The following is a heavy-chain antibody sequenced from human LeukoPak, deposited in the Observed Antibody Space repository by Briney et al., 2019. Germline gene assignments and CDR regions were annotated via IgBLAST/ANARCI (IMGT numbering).Heavy chain of an antibody. J-gene: IGHJ4*02. V-gene: IGHV3-23*01. CDR1: GFAFSTDA. Sequence: GGSLRLSCAASGFAFSTDAMTWVRQAPGKGLEWVSTISGSSGYIYYADSVRGRFTISRDNSKNTLYLQMNSLRAEDTAVYYCARSSGGLYPFDYWGQGTLVTVSS. D-gene: IGHD2-2*02. CDR2: ISGSSGYI. CDR3: ARSSGGLYPFDY.